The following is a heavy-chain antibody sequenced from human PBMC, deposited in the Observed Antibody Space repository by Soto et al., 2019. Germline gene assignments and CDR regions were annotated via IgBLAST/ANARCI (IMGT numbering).Heavy chain of an antibody. Sequence: GGSLRLSWSASGFTFSSYSMNWVRQAPGKGLEWVSYISSSSSTIYYADSVKGRFTISRDNAKNSLCLQMNSLRDEDTAVYYCDGDRSASYSTYYYYYGMDVWGQGTTVTVSS. CDR2: ISSSSSTI. D-gene: IGHD1-26*01. J-gene: IGHJ6*02. CDR3: DGDRSASYSTYYYYYGMDV. CDR1: GFTFSSYS. V-gene: IGHV3-48*02.